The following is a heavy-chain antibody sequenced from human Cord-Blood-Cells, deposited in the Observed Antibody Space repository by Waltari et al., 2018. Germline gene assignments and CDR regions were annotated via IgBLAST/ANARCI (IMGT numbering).Heavy chain of an antibody. J-gene: IGHJ6*02. CDR1: GGTFSSYA. CDR3: ARDYGDYGYYYYGMDV. D-gene: IGHD4-17*01. V-gene: IGHV1-69*06. Sequence: QVQLVQSGAEVKKPGSSVKVSCKASGGTFSSYAISWVRQAPGQGLEWMGGIIPIFGTANYAQKVQGRVTITADKSTSTAYMELSSLRSEDTAVYYCARDYGDYGYYYYGMDVWGQGTTVTVSS. CDR2: IIPIFGTA.